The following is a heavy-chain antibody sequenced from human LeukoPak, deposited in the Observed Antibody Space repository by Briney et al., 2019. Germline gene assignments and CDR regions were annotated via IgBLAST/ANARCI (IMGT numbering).Heavy chain of an antibody. V-gene: IGHV3-23*01. D-gene: IGHD7-27*01. Sequence: GGSLRLSCAASGFTFCSYAMSWVRPAPGKGLEWVSTIGGCGGNTYYADSVRGRFTISRDNSKNALYLQMNSLRVEDTAVYYCAIDPNWGTHSWGQGVLVTVSS. CDR2: IGGCGGNT. CDR1: GFTFCSYA. J-gene: IGHJ4*02. CDR3: AIDPNWGTHS.